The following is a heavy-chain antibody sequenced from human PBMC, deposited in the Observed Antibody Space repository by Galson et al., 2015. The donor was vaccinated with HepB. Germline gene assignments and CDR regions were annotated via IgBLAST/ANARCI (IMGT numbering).Heavy chain of an antibody. CDR1: GYNFNVYY. V-gene: IGHV1-2*06. J-gene: IGHJ6*02. CDR3: AREYDYVWGSSPSGNYYYAMDI. D-gene: IGHD3-16*01. CDR2: IDPDRGGT. Sequence: SVKVSCKASGYNFNVYYIHWVRQAPGQGLEWLGRIDPDRGGTDYAQKFQGRVTMTSDTSISTACMELSRLRSDDTAFYYCAREYDYVWGSSPSGNYYYAMDIWGQGTTVIVSS.